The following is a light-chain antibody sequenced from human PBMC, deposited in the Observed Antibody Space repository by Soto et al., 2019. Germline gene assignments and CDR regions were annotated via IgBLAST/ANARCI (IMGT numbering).Light chain of an antibody. CDR2: RAS. CDR1: QSIGSW. V-gene: IGKV1-5*03. CDR3: QHYDTYST. J-gene: IGKJ1*01. Sequence: DIQMTQSPSTLSGSVGDRVTITCRASQSIGSWLAWYQQKPGKAPKVLIYRASSLESGVPSRFSGSGSGTEFTLTISSLQPDDFATYYCQHYDTYSTFGQGTKVDI.